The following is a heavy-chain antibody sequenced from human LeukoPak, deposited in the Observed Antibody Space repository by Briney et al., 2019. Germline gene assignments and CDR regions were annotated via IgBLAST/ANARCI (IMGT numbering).Heavy chain of an antibody. V-gene: IGHV4-59*01. CDR1: GGSISSYY. Sequence: PSETLSLTCTVSGGSISSYYGSWIRQPPGKGLGWIGYIYYSGSTNYNPSLKSRVTISVDTSKNQFSLKLSSVTAADTAVYYCASLGYCSSTSCYRGIFDYWGQGTLVTVSS. J-gene: IGHJ4*02. CDR2: IYYSGST. D-gene: IGHD2-2*01. CDR3: ASLGYCSSTSCYRGIFDY.